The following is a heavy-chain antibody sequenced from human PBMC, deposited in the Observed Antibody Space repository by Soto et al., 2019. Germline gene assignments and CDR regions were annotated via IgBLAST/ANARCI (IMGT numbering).Heavy chain of an antibody. V-gene: IGHV1-69*13. CDR1: GGTFSSYA. J-gene: IGHJ6*02. D-gene: IGHD3-3*01. CDR3: ASHAGNYDFWSGDYTSSGYYGMEV. Sequence: SVKVSCKASGGTFSSYAISWVRQAPGQGLEWMGGIIPIFGTANYAQKFQGRVTITADESTSTAYMELSSLRSEDTAVYYCASHAGNYDFWSGDYTSSGYYGMEVWGQGTTVTVSS. CDR2: IIPIFGTA.